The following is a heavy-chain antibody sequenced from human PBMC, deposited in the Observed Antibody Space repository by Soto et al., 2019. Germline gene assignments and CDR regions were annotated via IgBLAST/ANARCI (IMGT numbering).Heavy chain of an antibody. Sequence: ASVKVSCKASGYTFTSYGISWVRQAPGQGLEWMGWISAYNGNTNYAQKLQGRVTMTTDTSTSTAYMELRSLRSDDTAVYYCAREITAAGTERFDPWGQGTLVTVSS. V-gene: IGHV1-18*04. CDR2: ISAYNGNT. CDR3: AREITAAGTERFDP. D-gene: IGHD6-13*01. CDR1: GYTFTSYG. J-gene: IGHJ5*02.